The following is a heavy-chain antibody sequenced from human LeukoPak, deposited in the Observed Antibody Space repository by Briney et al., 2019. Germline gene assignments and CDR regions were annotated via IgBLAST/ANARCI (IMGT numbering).Heavy chain of an antibody. V-gene: IGHV1-8*03. CDR3: VRGGFLEWLPLDY. CDR2: MNPNSGNT. CDR1: RYTFTSYD. D-gene: IGHD3-3*01. Sequence: ASVKVSCKASRYTFTSYDINWVRQATGQGLEWMGWMNPNSGNTGYAQKFQGRVTITRNTSISTAYMELSSLRSEDTAVYYCVRGGFLEWLPLDYWGQGTLVTVSS. J-gene: IGHJ4*02.